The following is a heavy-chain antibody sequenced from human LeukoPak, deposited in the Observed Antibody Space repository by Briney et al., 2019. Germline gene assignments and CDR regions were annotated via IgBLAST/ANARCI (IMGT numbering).Heavy chain of an antibody. CDR2: ISSSSSYI. J-gene: IGHJ4*02. Sequence: GGSLRLSCAASGFTFSSYEMNWVRQAPGKGLEWVSSISSSSSYIYYADSVKGRFTISRDNAKNSLYLQMNSLRAEDTAVYYCARGDDYGDYVFDYWGQGTLVTVSS. D-gene: IGHD4-17*01. CDR3: ARGDDYGDYVFDY. V-gene: IGHV3-21*01. CDR1: GFTFSSYE.